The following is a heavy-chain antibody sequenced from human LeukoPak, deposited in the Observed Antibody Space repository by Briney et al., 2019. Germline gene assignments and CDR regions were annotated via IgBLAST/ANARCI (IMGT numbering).Heavy chain of an antibody. Sequence: SQTLSLTCTVSGASIRSGDYYWSWIRQPPGKGLEWIGYIYDSGSTYYNPSLKSRITISVDTSENRFSLKLGSVTATDTAVYYCARDCSGGSCYGAFDIWGQGTMVTVSS. CDR1: GASIRSGDYY. D-gene: IGHD2-15*01. J-gene: IGHJ3*02. CDR3: ARDCSGGSCYGAFDI. CDR2: IYDSGST. V-gene: IGHV4-30-4*01.